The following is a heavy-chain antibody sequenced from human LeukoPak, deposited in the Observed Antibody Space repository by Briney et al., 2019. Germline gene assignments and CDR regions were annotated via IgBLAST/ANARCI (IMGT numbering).Heavy chain of an antibody. CDR2: INWNGGST. CDR3: ARGGTYGSGSYPYDFDY. J-gene: IGHJ4*02. D-gene: IGHD3-10*01. Sequence: GGSLRLSCAASGFTFSSYCMSWVRQAPGKGLEWVSGINWNGGSTGYADSVKGRFTISRDNAKNSLYLQMNSLRAEDTALYYCARGGTYGSGSYPYDFDYWGQGTLVTVSS. V-gene: IGHV3-20*04. CDR1: GFTFSSYC.